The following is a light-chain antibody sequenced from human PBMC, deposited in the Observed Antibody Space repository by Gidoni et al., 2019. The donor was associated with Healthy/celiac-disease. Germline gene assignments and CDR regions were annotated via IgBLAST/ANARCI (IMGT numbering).Light chain of an antibody. J-gene: IGKJ4*01. V-gene: IGKV3-20*01. Sequence: EIVLTQSPGTLSLSPGERATLSCRASQSVSSSYLAWYQQKPGQAPRLLIYGASSRGPGIPDRVSGSGSGTDFTLTISRLEPEDFAVYYCQQYGSSPLTFGGGTKVEIK. CDR2: GAS. CDR3: QQYGSSPLT. CDR1: QSVSSSY.